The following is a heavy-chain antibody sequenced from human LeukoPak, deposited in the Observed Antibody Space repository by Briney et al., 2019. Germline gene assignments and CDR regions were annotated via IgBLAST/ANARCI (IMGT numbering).Heavy chain of an antibody. J-gene: IGHJ4*02. CDR3: AKKTQAYDFWSGIESGLTDY. Sequence: GGSLRLSCAASGFAFSSYAMSWVRQAPGKGLEWVSAISGSGGSTYYADSVKGRFTISRDNSKNTLYLQMNSLRAEDTAVYYCAKKTQAYDFWSGIESGLTDYWGQGTLVTVSS. D-gene: IGHD3-3*01. V-gene: IGHV3-23*01. CDR2: ISGSGGST. CDR1: GFAFSSYA.